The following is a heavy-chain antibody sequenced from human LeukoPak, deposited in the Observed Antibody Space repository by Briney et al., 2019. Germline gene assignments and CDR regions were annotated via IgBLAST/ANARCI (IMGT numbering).Heavy chain of an antibody. CDR2: INHSGST. J-gene: IGHJ4*02. CDR1: GGSFSGYY. D-gene: IGHD6-13*01. V-gene: IGHV4-34*01. CDR3: ARGAEQQLGAVYFDY. Sequence: SETLSLTCAVYGGSFSGYYWSWIRQPPGKGLEWIGEINHSGSTNYNPSLKSRVTISVDTSKNQFSLKLSSVTAADTAVYCCARGAEQQLGAVYFDYWGQGTLVTVSS.